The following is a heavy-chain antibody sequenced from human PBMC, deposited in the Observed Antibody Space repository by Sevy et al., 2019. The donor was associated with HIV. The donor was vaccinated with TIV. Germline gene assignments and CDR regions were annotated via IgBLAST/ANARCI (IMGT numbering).Heavy chain of an antibody. Sequence: GGSLRLSCAASGFTFSSYAMHWVRQAPGKGLEWVAVISYDGSNKYYADSVKGRFTISRDNSKNTLYLQMNSLRAEDTAVYYCARGGRQQLVTVRGQNGHAFDIWCQGTMVTVSS. J-gene: IGHJ3*02. V-gene: IGHV3-30-3*01. CDR1: GFTFSSYA. D-gene: IGHD6-13*01. CDR2: ISYDGSNK. CDR3: ARGGRQQLVTVRGQNGHAFDI.